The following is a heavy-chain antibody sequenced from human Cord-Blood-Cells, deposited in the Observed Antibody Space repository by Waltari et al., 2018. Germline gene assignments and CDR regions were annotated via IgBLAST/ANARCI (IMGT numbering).Heavy chain of an antibody. V-gene: IGHV4-34*01. CDR2: IIHSGST. CDR3: ARGWRDAFDI. Sequence: QVQLQQWGAGLLEPPETLSQHCAVYGGSFSVCYRHWIRQPPGKGLEWIGEIIHSGSTNYNPSLKSRVTISVDTSKNQFSLKLSSVTAADTAVYYCARGWRDAFDIWGQGTMVTVSS. CDR1: GGSFSVCY. J-gene: IGHJ3*02.